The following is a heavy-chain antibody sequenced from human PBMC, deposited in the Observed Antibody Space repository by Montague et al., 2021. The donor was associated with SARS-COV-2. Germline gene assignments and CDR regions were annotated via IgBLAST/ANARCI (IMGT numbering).Heavy chain of an antibody. CDR1: GGSISSNNW. D-gene: IGHD3-22*01. CDR2: VYHSGST. Sequence: SETLSLTCAVSGGSISSNNWWSWVRHPARKVLGLIWEVYHSGSTNYNPSLKSRVTISVDKSKNQFYLKLSSVTAADTAVYYCARRVSWVTMIVVVAYFDYWGKGNLVTVSS. J-gene: IGHJ4*02. V-gene: IGHV4-4*02. CDR3: ARRVSWVTMIVVVAYFDY.